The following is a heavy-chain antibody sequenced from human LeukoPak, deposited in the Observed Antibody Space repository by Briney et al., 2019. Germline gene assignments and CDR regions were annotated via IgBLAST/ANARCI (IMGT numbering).Heavy chain of an antibody. J-gene: IGHJ6*03. CDR2: ISSSGSTI. V-gene: IGHV3-11*04. CDR1: GFTFSDYY. D-gene: IGHD6-19*01. CDR3: ARVAVAADYYYYYMDV. Sequence: GGSLRLSCAASGFTFSDYYMSWIRQAPGKGLEWVSYISSSGSTIYYADSVKGRFTISRGNAKNSLYLQMNSLRAEDTAVYYCARVAVAADYYYYYMDVWGKGTTVTVSS.